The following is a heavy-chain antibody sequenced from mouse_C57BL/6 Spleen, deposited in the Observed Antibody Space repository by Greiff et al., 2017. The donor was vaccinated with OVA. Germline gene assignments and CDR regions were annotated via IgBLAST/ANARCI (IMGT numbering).Heavy chain of an antibody. Sequence: EVKLEESGGGLVKPGGSLKLSCAASGFTFSDYGMHWVRQAPEKGLEWVAYISSGSSTIYYADTVKGRFTISRDNAKNTLFLQMTSLRSEDTAMYYCARNYYGSYAMDYWGQGTSVTVSS. D-gene: IGHD1-1*01. CDR3: ARNYYGSYAMDY. V-gene: IGHV5-17*01. J-gene: IGHJ4*01. CDR1: GFTFSDYG. CDR2: ISSGSSTI.